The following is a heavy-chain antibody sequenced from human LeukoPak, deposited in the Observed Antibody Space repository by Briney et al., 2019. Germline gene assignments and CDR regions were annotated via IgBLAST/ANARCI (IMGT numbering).Heavy chain of an antibody. CDR3: ARYRQQPLKHWFDP. CDR1: GYTFTSYA. J-gene: IGHJ5*02. CDR2: INTNTGNP. Sequence: ASVKVSCKASGYTFTSYAMNWVRQAPGQGLEWMGWINTNTGNPTYAQGFTGRFVFSLDTSVSTAYLQISSLKAEDTAVYYCARYRQQPLKHWFDPWGQGTLVTVSS. V-gene: IGHV7-4-1*02. D-gene: IGHD6-13*01.